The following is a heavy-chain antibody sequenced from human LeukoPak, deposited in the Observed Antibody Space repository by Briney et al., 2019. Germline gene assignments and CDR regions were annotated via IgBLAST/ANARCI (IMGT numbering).Heavy chain of an antibody. Sequence: GGSLRLSCAASGFTFSSYAMSWVRQAPGNGLEWVSGTSASGETWYADSVKGRFTISRDNSKNTLYLQMNSLRAEDTAVYYCAKDYQTAAYDMFDYWGQGTLVTVSS. CDR3: AKDYQTAAYDMFDY. D-gene: IGHD3-9*01. J-gene: IGHJ4*02. CDR1: GFTFSSYA. CDR2: TSASGET. V-gene: IGHV3-23*01.